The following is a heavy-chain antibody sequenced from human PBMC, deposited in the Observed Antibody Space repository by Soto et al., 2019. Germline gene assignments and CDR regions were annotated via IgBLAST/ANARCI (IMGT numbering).Heavy chain of an antibody. D-gene: IGHD5-18*01. CDR3: ARDGVDTATGYYYGMDV. J-gene: IGHJ6*02. V-gene: IGHV1-18*01. CDR1: GYTFTSYG. Sequence: QVQLVQSGAEVKKPGASVKVSCKASGYTFTSYGISWVRQAPGQGLEWMGWISAYNGNTNYAQKPQGRVTMTTDTSPSTAYMERRSLRSDDTAVYYCARDGVDTATGYYYGMDVWGQGTTVTVSS. CDR2: ISAYNGNT.